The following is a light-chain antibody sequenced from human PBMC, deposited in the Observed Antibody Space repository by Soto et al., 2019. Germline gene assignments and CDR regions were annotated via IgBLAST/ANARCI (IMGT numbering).Light chain of an antibody. CDR3: QTWDTVGV. CDR1: SGYSPYA. V-gene: IGLV4-69*01. CDR2: LNSDGTH. J-gene: IGLJ2*01. Sequence: QLVLTQSPSASASLGASVKLTCTLSSGYSPYAIAWHQQQPEKGPRFLMKLNSDGTHDKGDGIPDRFSGSTSGAERYLNISSLQSEDEADCYCQTWDTVGVFGGGTKLTVL.